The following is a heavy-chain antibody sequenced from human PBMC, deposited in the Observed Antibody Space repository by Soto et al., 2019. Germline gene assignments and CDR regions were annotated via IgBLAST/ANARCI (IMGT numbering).Heavy chain of an antibody. CDR2: IHYSGST. D-gene: IGHD5-18*01. J-gene: IGHJ4*02. V-gene: IGHV4-59*01. CDR3: ARGGYHYPKAFDY. CDR1: GGSINSYY. Sequence: QVQLQESGPGLVKPSETLSLTCTVSGGSINSYYWNWIRQSPGEGLEWIGYIHYSGSTNYSPSLKSRVPRSVDTSKNQFSLKLNSVTAADTAVYYGARGGYHYPKAFDYWGQGPLVIVSS.